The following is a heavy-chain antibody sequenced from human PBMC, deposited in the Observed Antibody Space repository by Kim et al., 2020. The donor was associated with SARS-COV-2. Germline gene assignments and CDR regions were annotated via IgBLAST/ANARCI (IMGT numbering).Heavy chain of an antibody. Sequence: SETLSLTCTVSGGSISSYYWSWIRQPPGKGLEWIGYIYYSGSTNYNPSLKSRVTISVDTSKNQFSLKLSSVTAADTAVYYCASDLRVVTPAQWFSYYYYGMDVWGQGTTVTVSS. CDR1: GGSISSYY. J-gene: IGHJ6*02. D-gene: IGHD2-15*01. CDR3: ASDLRVVTPAQWFSYYYYGMDV. V-gene: IGHV4-59*13. CDR2: IYYSGST.